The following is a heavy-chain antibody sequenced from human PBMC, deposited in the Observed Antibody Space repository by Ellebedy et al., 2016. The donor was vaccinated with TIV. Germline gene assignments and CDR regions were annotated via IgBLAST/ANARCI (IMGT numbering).Heavy chain of an antibody. J-gene: IGHJ3*02. CDR2: IDWDDDT. V-gene: IGHV2-70*04. CDR1: GLAVSSSKMS. Sequence: SGPTLVKPTQTLTLTCTLSGLAVSSSKMSVSWFRQSPGKALEWLSRIDWDDDTFYNTSLRTRLTISKDTSKNQVVLTMTVIEPVDTARYYCTRTSRDAFDIWGQGTMVIVSS. CDR3: TRTSRDAFDI.